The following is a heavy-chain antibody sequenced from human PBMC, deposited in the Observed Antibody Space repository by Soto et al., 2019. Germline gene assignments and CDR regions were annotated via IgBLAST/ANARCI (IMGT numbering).Heavy chain of an antibody. D-gene: IGHD2-15*01. J-gene: IGHJ4*02. Sequence: SETLSLTCTVSGGSISSGDYYWSWTRQPPGKGLEWIGYIYYSGSTYYNPSLKSRVTISVDTSKNQFSLKLSSVTAADTAVYYCARAPCCYSGYFDYWGQGTLVTVSS. V-gene: IGHV4-30-4*01. CDR3: ARAPCCYSGYFDY. CDR2: IYYSGST. CDR1: GGSISSGDYY.